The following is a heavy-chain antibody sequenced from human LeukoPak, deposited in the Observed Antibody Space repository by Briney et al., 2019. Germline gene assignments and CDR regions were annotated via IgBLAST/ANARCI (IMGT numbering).Heavy chain of an antibody. CDR3: ARSSGWDREMDY. Sequence: SVEVSCKASGGTFSSCAISWVRQAPGQGLEWMGGIIPIFGTANYAQKFQGRVTITADESTSTAYMELSSLRSEDTAVYYCARSSGWDREMDYWGQGTLVTVSS. CDR2: IIPIFGTA. D-gene: IGHD6-19*01. CDR1: GGTFSSCA. J-gene: IGHJ4*02. V-gene: IGHV1-69*01.